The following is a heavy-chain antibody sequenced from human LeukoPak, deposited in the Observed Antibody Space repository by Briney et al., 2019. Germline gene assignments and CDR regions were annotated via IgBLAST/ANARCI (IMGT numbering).Heavy chain of an antibody. CDR1: GYTFTGCY. Sequence: ASVKVSFKASGYTFTGCYMHWVRQAPGQGLEWMGRINPNSGGTNYAQKFQGRVTMTRDTSISTAYMELSRLRSDDTAVYYCARVQGGDGYNYPAWGQGTLVTVSS. V-gene: IGHV1-2*06. CDR3: ARVQGGDGYNYPA. J-gene: IGHJ5*02. D-gene: IGHD5-24*01. CDR2: INPNSGGT.